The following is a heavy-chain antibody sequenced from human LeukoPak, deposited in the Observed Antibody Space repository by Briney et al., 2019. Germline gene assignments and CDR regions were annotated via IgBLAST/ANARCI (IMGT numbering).Heavy chain of an antibody. D-gene: IGHD6-6*01. CDR3: ARHLVPGIAARGYFDY. CDR1: GYSFTSYW. CDR2: IYPGDSDT. J-gene: IGHJ4*02. Sequence: GEPLKISCKGSGYSFTSYWIGWVRQMPGKGLEWMGIIYPGDSDTRYSPSFQGQVTISADKSISTAYLQWSSLKASDTAMYYCARHLVPGIAARGYFDYWGQGTLVTVSS. V-gene: IGHV5-51*01.